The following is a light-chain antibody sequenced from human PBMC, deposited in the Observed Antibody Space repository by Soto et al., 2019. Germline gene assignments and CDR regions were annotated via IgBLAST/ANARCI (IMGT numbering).Light chain of an antibody. Sequence: EIVMTQSPATLSVSPGERATLSCRASQSVSSNLAWYQQKPGHAPRLLIYGASTRATGIPARFSGSGSGTEFTLTISSLQSEDFAVYYCQQYNNWPRTFGQGTRWIS. V-gene: IGKV3-15*01. CDR3: QQYNNWPRT. J-gene: IGKJ1*01. CDR1: QSVSSN. CDR2: GAS.